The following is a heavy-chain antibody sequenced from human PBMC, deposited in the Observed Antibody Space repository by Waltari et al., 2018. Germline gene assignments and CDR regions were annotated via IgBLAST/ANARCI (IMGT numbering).Heavy chain of an antibody. CDR3: ARGNVDTVLDV. V-gene: IGHV3-21*01. D-gene: IGHD5-18*01. CDR1: GFTFSSYS. Sequence: EVQLVESGGGLVKPGGSLRLSCAASGFTFSSYSMNWVRQAPGKGLEWVSSISSSSIYIYYADSVKGRFTISRDNAKNSLYLQMNSLRAEDTAVYYCARGNVDTVLDVWGQGTTVTVSS. CDR2: ISSSSIYI. J-gene: IGHJ6*02.